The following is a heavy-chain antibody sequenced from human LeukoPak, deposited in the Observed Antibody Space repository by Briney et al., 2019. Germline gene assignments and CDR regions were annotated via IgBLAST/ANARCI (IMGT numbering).Heavy chain of an antibody. CDR2: ISWNSGSI. J-gene: IGHJ4*02. CDR3: AKAGIVGATGYFDY. CDR1: GFTSDDYA. D-gene: IGHD1-26*01. V-gene: IGHV3-9*02. Sequence: GGSLRLSCAASGFTSDDYAMHWVRQAPGKGLEWVSGISWNSGSIGYADSVKGRFTISRDNAKNSLYLQMNSLRAEDTALYYCAKAGIVGATGYFDYWGQGTLVTVSS.